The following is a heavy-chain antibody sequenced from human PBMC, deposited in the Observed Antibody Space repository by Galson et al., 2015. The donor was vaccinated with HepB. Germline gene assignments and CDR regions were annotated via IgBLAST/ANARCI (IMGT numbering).Heavy chain of an antibody. CDR3: ARQHDTSGYYAY. V-gene: IGHV1-69*13. Sequence: SVKVSCKASGVTFSSYTISWLRQAPGQGLEWMGGIIPLFGSANYAQKLQGRVTITADESTSTTYMELSSLRSEDTALYYCARQHDTSGYYAYWGQGTLVTVSS. D-gene: IGHD3-22*01. J-gene: IGHJ4*02. CDR1: GVTFSSYT. CDR2: IIPLFGSA.